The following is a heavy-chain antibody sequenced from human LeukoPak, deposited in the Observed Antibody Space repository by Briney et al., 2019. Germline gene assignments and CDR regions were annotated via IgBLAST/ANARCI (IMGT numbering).Heavy chain of an antibody. J-gene: IGHJ4*02. CDR3: AKRGVVIRVILVGFHKEAYYFDS. V-gene: IGHV3-11*03. CDR1: GFTFSDYY. CDR2: ISDRGSRT. D-gene: IGHD3-22*01. Sequence: GGSLRLSCAASGFTFSDYYMSWIRQAPGKGLEWFAGISDRGSRTNYADSVKGRFTISTDHPKNTLYLQMNSLRAEDTAVYFCAKRGVVIRVILVGFHKEAYYFDSWGQGALVTVSS.